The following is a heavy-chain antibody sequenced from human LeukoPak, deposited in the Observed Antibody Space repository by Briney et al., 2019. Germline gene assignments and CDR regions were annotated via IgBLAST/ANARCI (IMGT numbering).Heavy chain of an antibody. CDR2: INHSGST. CDR1: GGSFSGYY. J-gene: IGHJ5*02. CDR3: ARVLWFGERGWFDP. Sequence: ASETLSLTCAVYGGSFSGYYWSWIRQPPGKGLEWIGEINHSGSTNYNPSLKSRVTISVDTSKNQFSLKLSSVTAADTAVYYCARVLWFGERGWFDPWGQGTLVTVSS. D-gene: IGHD3-10*01. V-gene: IGHV4-34*01.